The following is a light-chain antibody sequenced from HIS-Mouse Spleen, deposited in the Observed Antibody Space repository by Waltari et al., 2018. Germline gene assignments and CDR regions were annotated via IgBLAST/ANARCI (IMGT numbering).Light chain of an antibody. CDR3: QSYDSSRIVV. CDR2: GNS. CDR1: SSNIGAGYD. Sequence: QSVLTQPPSVSGAPGQRVTISCTGSSSNIGAGYDVHWYQQLPGTAPKLLIYGNSNRPSGVPDRCSGSKSGTSASLAITGLQAEDEADYYCQSYDSSRIVVFGGGTKLTVL. J-gene: IGLJ2*01. V-gene: IGLV1-40*01.